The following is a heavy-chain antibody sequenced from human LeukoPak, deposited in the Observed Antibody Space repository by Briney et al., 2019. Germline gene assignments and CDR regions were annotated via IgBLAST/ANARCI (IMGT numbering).Heavy chain of an antibody. J-gene: IGHJ4*02. CDR2: IKSDESGT. D-gene: IGHD3-3*01. CDR3: ARANEYAYDFWSGRYVGYYFDY. V-gene: IGHV3-74*01. CDR1: EFTFSNYW. Sequence: PGGSLRLSCVGSEFTFSNYWMHWVRQVPGKGLVWVSRIKSDESGTGYADSVKGRFTISRENAKNSLYLQMNSLRAEDTAVYYCARANEYAYDFWSGRYVGYYFDYWGQGTLVTVSS.